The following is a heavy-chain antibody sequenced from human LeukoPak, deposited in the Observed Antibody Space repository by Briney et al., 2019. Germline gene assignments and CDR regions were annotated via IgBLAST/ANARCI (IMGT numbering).Heavy chain of an antibody. D-gene: IGHD2-15*01. V-gene: IGHV3-74*01. J-gene: IGHJ5*02. CDR1: GFTFTRYW. CDR2: INPDGSST. Sequence: GGSLRLSCAASGFTFTRYWMHWVRQAPGKGLVWVSRINPDGSSTAYADSVKGRFTISRDDAKNTVYLQMNNLRAEDTAVYYCVRGGPSTWSWGQGTLVTVSS. CDR3: VRGGPSTWS.